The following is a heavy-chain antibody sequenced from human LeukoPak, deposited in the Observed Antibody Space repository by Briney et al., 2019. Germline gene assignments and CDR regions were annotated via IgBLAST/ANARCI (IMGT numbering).Heavy chain of an antibody. CDR2: IYSGGST. CDR1: GFTVSSNY. D-gene: IGHD5-18*01. J-gene: IGHJ4*02. Sequence: GGSLRLSCAASGFTVSSNYMSWVRQAPGKGLEWVSVIYSGGSTYYGDSVKGRFTISRDNSKNTLYLQMNSLRAEDTAVYYCARGYSYGYARYFDYWGQGTLVTVSS. V-gene: IGHV3-66*01. CDR3: ARGYSYGYARYFDY.